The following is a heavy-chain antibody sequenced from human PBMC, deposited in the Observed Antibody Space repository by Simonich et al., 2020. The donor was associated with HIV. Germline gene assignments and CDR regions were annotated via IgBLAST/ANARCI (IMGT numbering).Heavy chain of an antibody. D-gene: IGHD1-26*01. Sequence: HLQLQESGPGLVKPSETLSLTCTVSGGSITSSSYSWGWIREPPGKGLEWIGTIFYSGITYYNSSLKRRGTISVDTSKNQFSLKLISVTAADTAVYYCARSSWENYFYMDVWGIGTTVTVSS. CDR1: GGSITSSSYS. V-gene: IGHV4-39*01. CDR3: ARSSWENYFYMDV. J-gene: IGHJ6*03. CDR2: IFYSGIT.